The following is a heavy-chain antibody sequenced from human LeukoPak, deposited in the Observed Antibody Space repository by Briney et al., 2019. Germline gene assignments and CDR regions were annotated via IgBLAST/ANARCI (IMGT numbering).Heavy chain of an antibody. Sequence: PSGTLSLTCTVSGGSISSSSYYWGWIRQPPGKGLEWIGSIYYSGSTYYNPSLKSRVTISVDTSKNQFSLKLSSVTAADTAVYYCARGPGYSGYEAWYWGQGTLVTVSS. CDR2: IYYSGST. D-gene: IGHD5-12*01. CDR1: GGSISSSSYY. J-gene: IGHJ4*02. CDR3: ARGPGYSGYEAWY. V-gene: IGHV4-39*07.